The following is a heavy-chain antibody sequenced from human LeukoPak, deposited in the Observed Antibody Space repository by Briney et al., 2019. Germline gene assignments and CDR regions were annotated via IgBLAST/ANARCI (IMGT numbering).Heavy chain of an antibody. CDR2: ISGSGGST. Sequence: GGSLRLSCAASGFTFSSYAMSWVRQAPGKGLDWVSAISGSGGSTYYADSVKVRFTISRDNSKNTLYLQMNSLRAEDTAVYYCAKVAPDIVVVVAAIQGWFDPWGQGTLVTVSS. V-gene: IGHV3-23*01. J-gene: IGHJ5*02. CDR3: AKVAPDIVVVVAAIQGWFDP. CDR1: GFTFSSYA. D-gene: IGHD2-15*01.